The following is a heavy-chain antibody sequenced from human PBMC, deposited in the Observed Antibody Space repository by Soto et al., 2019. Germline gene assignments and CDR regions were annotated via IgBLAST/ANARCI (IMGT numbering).Heavy chain of an antibody. D-gene: IGHD1-20*01. Sequence: GGPQRHSGSTAGCTCAKPAMHLVRKAPGKGLEYVSGSSVNGEKTYYADSVKGRVIISRDSSKNTLYLQMSSLRVDDTAVYYFEKDRGINWGITVTAFRVNGTTVTVS. CDR1: GCTCAKPA. CDR3: EKDRGINWGITVTAF. J-gene: IGHJ6*03. V-gene: IGHV3-64D*06. CDR2: SSVNGEKT.